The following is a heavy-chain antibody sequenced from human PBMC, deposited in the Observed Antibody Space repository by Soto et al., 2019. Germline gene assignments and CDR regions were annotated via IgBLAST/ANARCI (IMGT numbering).Heavy chain of an antibody. CDR1: GYSFTSYD. CDR2: MNPNSGNT. D-gene: IGHD2-8*01. CDR3: ARLMGDYYYYYYMDV. Sequence: ASVKVSCKASGYSFTSYDVNWVRQATGQGLEWMGWMNPNSGNTDYAEKFQGRVTMTTDTSMSTAYMELRSLRSDDTAVYYCARLMGDYYYYYYMDVWGKGTTVTVSS. J-gene: IGHJ6*03. V-gene: IGHV1-8*01.